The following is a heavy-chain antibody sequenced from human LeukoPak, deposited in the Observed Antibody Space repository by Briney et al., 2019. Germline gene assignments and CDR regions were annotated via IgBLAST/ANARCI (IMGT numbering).Heavy chain of an antibody. CDR3: ARERYYDFWSGYIYYPRFDY. CDR2: IYYSGST. CDR1: GGSISSSSYY. Sequence: SETLSFTCTVSGGSISSSSYYWGWIRQPPGKGLEWIGSIYYSGSTYYNPSLKSRVTISVDTSKNQFSLKLSSVTAADTAVYYCARERYYDFWSGYIYYPRFDYWGQGTLVTVSS. D-gene: IGHD3-3*01. V-gene: IGHV4-39*07. J-gene: IGHJ4*02.